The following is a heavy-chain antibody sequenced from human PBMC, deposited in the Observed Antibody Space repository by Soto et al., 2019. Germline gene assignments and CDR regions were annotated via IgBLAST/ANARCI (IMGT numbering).Heavy chain of an antibody. CDR3: ASGQQLVRNY. CDR2: TYHSGST. Sequence: QLQLQESGAGLVKPSQTLSLTCAVSGGSISSGGYSWSWIRQPPGKGLEWIGYTYHSGSTYYNPSLKSRVTISVDRSKNQFSLKLSSVTAADTAVYCCASGQQLVRNYWGQGTLVTVSS. J-gene: IGHJ4*02. D-gene: IGHD6-13*01. V-gene: IGHV4-30-2*01. CDR1: GGSISSGGYS.